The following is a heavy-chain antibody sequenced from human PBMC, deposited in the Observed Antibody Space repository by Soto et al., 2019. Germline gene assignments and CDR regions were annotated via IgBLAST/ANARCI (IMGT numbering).Heavy chain of an antibody. Sequence: QVQLVQSGAEVKKPGSSVKVSCQASGGTFSSYAISWVRQAPGQGPEWLGGIIPIFGTAHYAQKFQGIVTITAEESTRTAYVELSSLRSEDTAVYYCAKNPENYYYGMDVWVQGTTVTVSS. CDR2: IIPIFGTA. J-gene: IGHJ6*02. CDR3: AKNPENYYYGMDV. CDR1: GGTFSSYA. V-gene: IGHV1-69*12.